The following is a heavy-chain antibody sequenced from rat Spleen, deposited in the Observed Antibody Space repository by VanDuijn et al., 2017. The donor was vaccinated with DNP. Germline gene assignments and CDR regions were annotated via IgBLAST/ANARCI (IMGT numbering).Heavy chain of an antibody. CDR1: GYSITTNY. V-gene: IGHV3-1*01. CDR3: ARWTRYFDY. CDR2: ISYSGST. D-gene: IGHD1-5*01. Sequence: EVQLQESGPGLVKPSQSLSLTCSVTGYSITTNYWGWIRRFPGNKMEWIGHISYSGSTGYNPSVKSRISITRDTSKNQFFLQLSSVTTEDTATYYCARWTRYFDYWGQGTLVTVSS. J-gene: IGHJ3*01.